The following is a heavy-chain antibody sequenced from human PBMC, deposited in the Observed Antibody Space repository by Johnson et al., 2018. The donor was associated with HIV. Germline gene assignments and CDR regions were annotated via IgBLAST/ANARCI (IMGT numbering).Heavy chain of an antibody. CDR1: GFTFSSYG. Sequence: QMQLVESGGGVVQPGGSLRLSCAASGFTFSSYGMHWVRQAPGKGLEWVAFIRYDGSSNFYPDSVKGRFTISRDNSKNTLYLQMNNLGPEDTAVYYCAKAELIRFGELNDGFDIWGQGTMVTVSS. D-gene: IGHD3-10*01. J-gene: IGHJ3*02. CDR3: AKAELIRFGELNDGFDI. CDR2: IRYDGSSN. V-gene: IGHV3-30*02.